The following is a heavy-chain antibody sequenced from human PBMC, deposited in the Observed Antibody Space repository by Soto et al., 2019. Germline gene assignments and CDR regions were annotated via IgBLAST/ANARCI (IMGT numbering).Heavy chain of an antibody. V-gene: IGHV4-31*03. CDR2: IYYSGST. J-gene: IGHJ4*02. CDR1: GGSISSGGYY. D-gene: IGHD5-18*01. CDR3: ARVGRYSHFDY. Sequence: QVQLQESGPGLVKPSQTLSLTCTVSGGSISSGGYYWSWIRQHPGKGLEWIGYIYYSGSTYYNPSLKSRVTXSXXTSKTQFPLKLSSVTAADTAVYYCARVGRYSHFDYWGQGTLVTVSS.